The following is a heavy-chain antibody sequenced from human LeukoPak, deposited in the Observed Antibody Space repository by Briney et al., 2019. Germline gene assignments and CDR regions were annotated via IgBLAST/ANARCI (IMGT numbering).Heavy chain of an antibody. Sequence: PGGSLRLSCAASGFTFSSYAMSWVRQAPGKGLEWVSAISGSGGSTYYADSVKGRFTISRDNAKNSLYLQMNSLRAEDTAVYYCASSIHCSGGTCYVPWGQGTLVTVSS. CDR1: GFTFSSYA. CDR2: ISGSGGST. J-gene: IGHJ4*02. CDR3: ASSIHCSGGTCYVP. V-gene: IGHV3-23*01. D-gene: IGHD2-15*01.